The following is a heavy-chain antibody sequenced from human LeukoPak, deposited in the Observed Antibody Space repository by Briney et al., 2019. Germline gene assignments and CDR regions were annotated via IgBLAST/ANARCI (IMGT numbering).Heavy chain of an antibody. D-gene: IGHD3-22*01. CDR1: GDSIRSGTYY. CDR2: IYTSGST. Sequence: SETLSLTCSVSGDSIRSGTYYWSWIRQPAGKGLEWIGRIYTSGSTSYNPSLKSRVTISVDTSKNQFSLKLTSVTAADTAMYYCARPSFYDSSGYYLPYWGQGTLVTVSS. J-gene: IGHJ4*02. V-gene: IGHV4-61*02. CDR3: ARPSFYDSSGYYLPY.